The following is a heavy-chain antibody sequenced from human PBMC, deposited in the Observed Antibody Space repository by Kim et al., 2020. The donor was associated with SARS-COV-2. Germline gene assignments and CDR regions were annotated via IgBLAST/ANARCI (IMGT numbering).Heavy chain of an antibody. Sequence: SETLSLTCTVSGGSISSSSYYWGWIRQPPGKGLEWIGSIYYSGSTYYNPSLKSRVTISVDTSKNQFSLKLSSVTAADTAVYYCVLPVGWRTAQSGWFDPWGQGTLVTVSS. CDR3: VLPVGWRTAQSGWFDP. V-gene: IGHV4-39*01. D-gene: IGHD2-21*02. CDR2: IYYSGST. J-gene: IGHJ5*02. CDR1: GGSISSSSYY.